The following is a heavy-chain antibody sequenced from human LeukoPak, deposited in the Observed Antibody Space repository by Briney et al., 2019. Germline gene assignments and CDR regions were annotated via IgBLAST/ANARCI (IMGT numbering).Heavy chain of an antibody. Sequence: PSETLSLTCTVSGGSISGWYWSWIRQPPGKGLEWIGYIYGSGYTNYNPSLKSRVTMSIDTSKNQFSLKLSSVTAADTAVYYCARALKYYDFWSGYYDLWGRGTLVTVSS. CDR1: GGSISGWY. D-gene: IGHD3-3*01. J-gene: IGHJ2*01. CDR2: IYGSGYT. V-gene: IGHV4-59*08. CDR3: ARALKYYDFWSGYYDL.